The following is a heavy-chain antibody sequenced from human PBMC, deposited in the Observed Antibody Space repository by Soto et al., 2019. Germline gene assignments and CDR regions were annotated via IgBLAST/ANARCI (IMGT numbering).Heavy chain of an antibody. CDR1: GFTFSSYA. Sequence: GGSLRLSCAASGFTFSSYAMSWVRQAPGKGLEWVSAISGSGGSTYYADSVKGRFTISRDNSKNTLYLQMNSLRAEDTAVYYCAKDLSGIVGATTAFDIWGQGTMVTVS. J-gene: IGHJ3*02. CDR2: ISGSGGST. D-gene: IGHD1-26*01. V-gene: IGHV3-23*01. CDR3: AKDLSGIVGATTAFDI.